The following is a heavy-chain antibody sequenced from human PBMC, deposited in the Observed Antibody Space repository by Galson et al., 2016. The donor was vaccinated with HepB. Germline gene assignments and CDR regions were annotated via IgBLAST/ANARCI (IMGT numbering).Heavy chain of an antibody. CDR1: GYIFTTYW. D-gene: IGHD3-9*01. CDR3: ATQAHYDILTGYRFDP. Sequence: QSGAEVKKPGESLKISCKGSGYIFTTYWIVCVRQMPGKGLEWMGSIYPGNSDTKYSPSFHSQVTISTDKSVNTAYLHWRSLKSSDTATYYCATQAHYDILTGYRFDPWGQGTQVIVSS. J-gene: IGHJ5*02. V-gene: IGHV5-51*01. CDR2: IYPGNSDT.